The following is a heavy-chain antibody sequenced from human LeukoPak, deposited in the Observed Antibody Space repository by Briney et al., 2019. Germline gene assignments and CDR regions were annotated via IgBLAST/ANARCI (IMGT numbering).Heavy chain of an antibody. CDR2: ISSSSSYI. J-gene: IGHJ4*02. Sequence: GGSLRPSCAASGFTFSSYSMNWVRQAPGKGLEWVSSISSSSSYIYYADSVKGRFTISRDNAKNSLYLQMNSLRAEDTAVYYCARDQEGGYSYGYYFDYWGQGTLVTVSS. CDR1: GFTFSSYS. CDR3: ARDQEGGYSYGYYFDY. V-gene: IGHV3-21*01. D-gene: IGHD5-18*01.